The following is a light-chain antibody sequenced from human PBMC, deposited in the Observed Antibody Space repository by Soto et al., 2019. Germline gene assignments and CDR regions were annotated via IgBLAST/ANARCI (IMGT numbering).Light chain of an antibody. CDR1: QSVGSNY. CDR2: GAS. CDR3: HQYGSSPST. Sequence: EIVLTQSPGTLSLSPGERAALSCRASQSVGSNYLAWYQQKPGQAPGLLIYGASNRATGISDRFSGSGSGTDFTLTISRLEPEDFAVYYCHQYGSSPSTFGQGTKVEIK. V-gene: IGKV3-20*01. J-gene: IGKJ1*01.